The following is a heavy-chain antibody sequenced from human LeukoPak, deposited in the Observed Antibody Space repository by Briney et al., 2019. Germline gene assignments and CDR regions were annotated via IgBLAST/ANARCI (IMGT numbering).Heavy chain of an antibody. CDR1: GYTFTSYA. D-gene: IGHD6-19*01. CDR2: INAGNGNT. V-gene: IGHV1-3*01. CDR3: ARDQSSGWYPEYYFDY. J-gene: IGHJ4*02. Sequence: GASVKVSCKASGYTFTSYAMHWVRQAPGQRLEWIGWINAGNGNTKYSQKFQGRVTITRDTSASTAYMELSSLRSEDTAVYYCARDQSSGWYPEYYFDYWGQGTLVTVSS.